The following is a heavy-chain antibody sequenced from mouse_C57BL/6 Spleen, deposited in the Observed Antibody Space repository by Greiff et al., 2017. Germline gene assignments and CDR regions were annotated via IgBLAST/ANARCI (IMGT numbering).Heavy chain of an antibody. CDR2: ISYDGSN. CDR1: GYSITSGYY. V-gene: IGHV3-6*01. Sequence: EVKLMESGPGLVKPSQSLSLTCSVTGYSITSGYYWNWIRQFPGNKLEWMGYISYDGSNNYNPSLKNRISITRDTSKNQFFLKLNSVTTEDTATYYCARDYYDGYYGWYFDVWGTGTTVTVSS. D-gene: IGHD2-3*01. J-gene: IGHJ1*03. CDR3: ARDYYDGYYGWYFDV.